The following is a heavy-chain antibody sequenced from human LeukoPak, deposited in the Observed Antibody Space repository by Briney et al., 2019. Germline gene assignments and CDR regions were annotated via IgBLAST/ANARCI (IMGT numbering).Heavy chain of an antibody. V-gene: IGHV5-51*01. Sequence: GESLKISCKGSGYSFTSYWVGWVRQMPGKSLEWMGIIYPGDSDTRYSPSFQGQVTISADKSISTAYLQWSSLKASDTAMYYCARIGIQLWLQGHPIPFDYWGQGTLVTVSS. CDR3: ARIGIQLWLQGHPIPFDY. D-gene: IGHD5-18*01. CDR2: IYPGDSDT. CDR1: GYSFTSYW. J-gene: IGHJ4*02.